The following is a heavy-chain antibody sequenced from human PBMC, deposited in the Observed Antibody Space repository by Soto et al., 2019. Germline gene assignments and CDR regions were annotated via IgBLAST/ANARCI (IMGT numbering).Heavy chain of an antibody. J-gene: IGHJ4*02. D-gene: IGHD1-26*01. CDR1: GYTFTSYA. CDR2: INAGNGNT. CDR3: ARVGGSYKTFDY. Sequence: ASVKVSCKASGYTFTSYAMHWVRQAPGQRLEWMGWINAGNGNTKYSQKFQGRVTITRDTSASTAYMELSSLRSEDTAVYYCARVGGSYKTFDYWGQGTLVTVSS. V-gene: IGHV1-3*01.